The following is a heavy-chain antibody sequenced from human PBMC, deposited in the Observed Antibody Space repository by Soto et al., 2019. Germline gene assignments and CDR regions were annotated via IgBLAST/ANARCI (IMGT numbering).Heavy chain of an antibody. CDR1: GGTFSTYA. Sequence: QVQLVQSGAEVKKPGSSVKVSCKASGGTFSTYAFSWVRQAPGQGLEWMGGIIPMFGTTNYAQKFQGRVTIIADESTSTAYMELSSLRAEDTAVYYCAIENWSGSYSRGNYYQDGMDVWGQGTTVIVS. CDR2: IIPMFGTT. D-gene: IGHD3-3*01. CDR3: AIENWSGSYSRGNYYQDGMDV. J-gene: IGHJ6*02. V-gene: IGHV1-69*01.